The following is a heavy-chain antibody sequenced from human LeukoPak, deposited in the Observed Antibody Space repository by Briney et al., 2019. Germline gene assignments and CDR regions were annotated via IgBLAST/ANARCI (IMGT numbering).Heavy chain of an antibody. CDR3: ARDNVAGTTPCLDY. CDR1: GFTFRSYE. Sequence: LPGGSLRLSCAASGFTFRSYEMNWVRQAPGKGLEWVSYISISGSSMYYADSVKGRFTISRDNAKNSLSLQMNSLRAEDTAVYYCARDNVAGTTPCLDYWGQGTLVTVSS. J-gene: IGHJ4*02. CDR2: ISISGSSM. D-gene: IGHD1-1*01. V-gene: IGHV3-48*03.